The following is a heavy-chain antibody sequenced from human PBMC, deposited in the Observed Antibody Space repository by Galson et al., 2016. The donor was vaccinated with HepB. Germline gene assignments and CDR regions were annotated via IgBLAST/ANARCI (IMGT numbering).Heavy chain of an antibody. D-gene: IGHD4-17*01. J-gene: IGHJ3*02. Sequence: SLRLSCAASGFTFNYYDMYWVRQAPGKGLEWVSGISWNSGRIAYADSVKGRFTISRDNAKNSLFLEMNSLRAEDTASYYCAKDMRAGDYARRAFDIWGQGTMVLVSS. CDR3: AKDMRAGDYARRAFDI. CDR1: GFTFNYYD. CDR2: ISWNSGRI. V-gene: IGHV3-9*01.